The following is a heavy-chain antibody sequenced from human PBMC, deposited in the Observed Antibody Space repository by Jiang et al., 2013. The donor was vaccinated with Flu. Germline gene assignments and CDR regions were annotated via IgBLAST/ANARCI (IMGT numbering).Heavy chain of an antibody. Sequence: GSGLVKPSETLSLTCTVSGGSISSSTYYWGWIRQPPGKGLEWIGSIYYSGGTYYNPSLKSRVTISVDTSKNQFSLKLSSVTAADTAVYYCAGNTYYDFWGGYYAHFDYWGPGSLVTVSS. CDR1: GGSISSSTYY. D-gene: IGHD3-3*01. J-gene: IGHJ4*02. CDR2: IYYSGGT. CDR3: AGNTYYDFWGGYYAHFDY. V-gene: IGHV4-39*01.